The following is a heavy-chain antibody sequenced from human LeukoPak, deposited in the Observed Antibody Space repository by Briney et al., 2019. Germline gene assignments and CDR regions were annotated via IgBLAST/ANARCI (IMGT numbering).Heavy chain of an antibody. V-gene: IGHV3-53*01. CDR1: GFTVSSNY. D-gene: IGHD3-9*01. J-gene: IGHJ6*03. CDR2: IYSGGST. Sequence: PGGSLRLSCAASGFTVSSNYMSWVRQAPGKGLEWVSVIYSGGSTYYADSVKGRFTISRDNSKNTLYLQMNSLRAEDTAVYYCARIRASDILTGYSYYYYMDVRGKGTTVTVSS. CDR3: ARIRASDILTGYSYYYYMDV.